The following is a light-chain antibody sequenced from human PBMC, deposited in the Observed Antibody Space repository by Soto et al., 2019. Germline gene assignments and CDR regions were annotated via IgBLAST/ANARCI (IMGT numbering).Light chain of an antibody. Sequence: DIQMTQSPSSLSASVGDRVTITCRASQSISNYLNWYQQKPGKAPNLLIYAATSLQTGVPSRFSGSGSGTNFTITITSLRPEDFATYYCQQSFTSPRTFGQGTNPDIK. J-gene: IGKJ2*01. V-gene: IGKV1-39*01. CDR2: AAT. CDR1: QSISNY. CDR3: QQSFTSPRT.